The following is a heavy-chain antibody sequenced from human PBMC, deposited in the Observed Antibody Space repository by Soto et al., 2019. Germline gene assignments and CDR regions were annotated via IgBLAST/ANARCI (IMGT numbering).Heavy chain of an antibody. CDR2: IYFSGSA. CDR3: ARQGFGQLHGLVDV. V-gene: IGHV4-59*08. D-gene: IGHD3-10*01. Sequence: PSETLSLTCTVSGASITSYYCSWIRQPPGKGLEWIGYIYFSGSANYNPSLKSRVTISVDTSKNQFSLKVSSVTAADTALYYCARQGFGQLHGLVDVWGPGTTVTVSS. CDR1: GASITSYY. J-gene: IGHJ6*02.